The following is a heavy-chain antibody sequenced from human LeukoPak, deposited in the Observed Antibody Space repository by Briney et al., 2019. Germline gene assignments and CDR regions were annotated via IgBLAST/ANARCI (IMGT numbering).Heavy chain of an antibody. CDR2: VSSSGSAI. Sequence: PGGSLRLSCTVSGFTFNVYEMNWVRQAPGKGLEWVSYVSSSGSAIHYADSVEGRFTISRDNTKTSLYLQMNSLRAEDTAIYYCARGYASGWYLDRWGQGTLVTVSS. V-gene: IGHV3-48*03. J-gene: IGHJ4*02. CDR1: GFTFNVYE. D-gene: IGHD6-19*01. CDR3: ARGYASGWYLDR.